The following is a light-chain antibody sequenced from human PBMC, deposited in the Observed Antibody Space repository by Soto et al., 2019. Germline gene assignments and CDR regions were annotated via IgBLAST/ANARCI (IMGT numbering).Light chain of an antibody. CDR2: TAS. V-gene: IGKV3-15*01. Sequence: EPAMTSSSANLSVXPGDXVTLXXXXSQILRSNLAWYQDEPGQASRLLIYTASSVASGIPGRFSGSESGTEFTLTISSLRAEDFAVCCWQHYNSWHPWTFCRGTKVEIK. J-gene: IGKJ1*01. CDR3: QHYNSWHPWT. CDR1: QILRSN.